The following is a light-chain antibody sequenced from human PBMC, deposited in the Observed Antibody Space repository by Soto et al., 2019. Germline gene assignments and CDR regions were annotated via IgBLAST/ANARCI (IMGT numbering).Light chain of an antibody. Sequence: QSVLTQPPSASGTPGERVTISCSGSSSNIGTNYVYWYQHLPGTAPKLLIYRNNQRPSGVPDRFSGSKSGTSASLTISGLRSEDEADYYCNSYTRGSTYVFGTGTKVTVL. CDR1: SSNIGTNY. V-gene: IGLV1-47*01. J-gene: IGLJ1*01. CDR3: NSYTRGSTYV. CDR2: RNN.